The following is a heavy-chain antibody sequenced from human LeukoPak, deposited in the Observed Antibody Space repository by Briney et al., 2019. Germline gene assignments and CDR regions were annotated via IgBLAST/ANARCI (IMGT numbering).Heavy chain of an antibody. J-gene: IGHJ4*02. V-gene: IGHV1-2*02. CDR2: INPNSGGT. Sequence: GASVKVSCKASGYTFTGYYMHWVRQAPGQGLEWMGWINPNSGGTNYAQTVQGRVTMTRDTSISTAYMELSRLRSDDTAVYYCARDIKRYYDFWSGYTTEPYYFDYWGQGTLVTVSS. CDR3: ARDIKRYYDFWSGYTTEPYYFDY. CDR1: GYTFTGYY. D-gene: IGHD3-3*01.